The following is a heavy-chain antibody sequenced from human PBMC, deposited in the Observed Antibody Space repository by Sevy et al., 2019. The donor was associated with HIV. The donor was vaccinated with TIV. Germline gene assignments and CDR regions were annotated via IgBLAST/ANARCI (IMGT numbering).Heavy chain of an antibody. CDR1: GGSFSGYY. CDR3: ARGEGDLTI. J-gene: IGHJ4*02. Sequence: SETLSLTCAVYGGSFSGYYWSWIRQPPGKGLEWIGEINHSGSNNYNPSLKSRVTISVDTSKNQFSLKLSSVTAADTAVYYCARGEGDLTIWGQGTLVTVSS. D-gene: IGHD3-3*01. CDR2: INHSGSN. V-gene: IGHV4-34*01.